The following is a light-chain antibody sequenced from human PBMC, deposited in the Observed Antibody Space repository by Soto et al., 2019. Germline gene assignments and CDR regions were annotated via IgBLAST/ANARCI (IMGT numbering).Light chain of an antibody. CDR1: TSNIGAGYE. J-gene: IGLJ3*02. Sequence: QSVLTQPPSVSGAPGQRVTISCTGSTSNIGAGYEVHWYQQLPGTAPKLLVSGHNIRPSGVPDRFSGFKSGASASLVITGLQADDEADYYCQSYDNSLSGSGVFGGGTKLTVL. CDR3: QSYDNSLSGSGV. CDR2: GHN. V-gene: IGLV1-40*01.